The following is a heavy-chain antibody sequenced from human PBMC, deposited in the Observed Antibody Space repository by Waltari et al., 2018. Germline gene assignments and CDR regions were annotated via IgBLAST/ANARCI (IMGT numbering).Heavy chain of an antibody. J-gene: IGHJ4*02. V-gene: IGHV3-30*18. CDR2: ISYDGRNK. CDR3: AKVSGSIRDRRGSPPGDY. Sequence: QVHLVESGGGVVQPGRSLRLSCAASGFTFSSYGMHWVRQAPGKGVDGVELISYDGRNKYYAYSVTGRFTSSRDNSKNTLYLQMGSLRAEDTAVYYCAKVSGSIRDRRGSPPGDYWGQGTLVTVSS. CDR1: GFTFSSYG. D-gene: IGHD3-10*01.